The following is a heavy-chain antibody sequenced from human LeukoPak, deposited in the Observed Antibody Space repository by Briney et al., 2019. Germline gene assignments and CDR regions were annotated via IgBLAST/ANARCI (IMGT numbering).Heavy chain of an antibody. CDR2: IYPGDSDT. J-gene: IGHJ4*02. D-gene: IGHD3-22*01. Sequence: GESLKIPCKGPGYSFTSYWIGWVRQMPGKGLEWMGIIYPGDSDTRYSPSFQGQVTISADKSISTAYLQWSSLKASDTAMYYCARGYYDSSGSFDYWGQGTLVTVSS. V-gene: IGHV5-51*01. CDR1: GYSFTSYW. CDR3: ARGYYDSSGSFDY.